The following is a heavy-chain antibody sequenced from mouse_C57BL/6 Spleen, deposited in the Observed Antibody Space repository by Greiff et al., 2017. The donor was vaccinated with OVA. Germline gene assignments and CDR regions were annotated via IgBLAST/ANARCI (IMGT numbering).Heavy chain of an antibody. CDR2: ISDGGSYT. CDR1: GFTFSSYA. J-gene: IGHJ2*01. V-gene: IGHV5-4*01. CDR3: ARESLRGGGYFDY. D-gene: IGHD1-1*01. Sequence: EVKLVESGGGLVKPGGSLKLSCAASGFTFSSYAMSWVRQTPEKRLEWVATISDGGSYTYYPDNVKGRFTISRDNAKNNLYLQMSHLKSEDTAMYYCARESLRGGGYFDYWGQGTTLTVSS.